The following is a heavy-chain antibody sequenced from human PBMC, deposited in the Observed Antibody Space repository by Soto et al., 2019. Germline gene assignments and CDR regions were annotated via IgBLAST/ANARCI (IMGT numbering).Heavy chain of an antibody. V-gene: IGHV3-30*18. D-gene: IGHD1-26*01. J-gene: IGHJ4*02. Sequence: QVQLVESGGGVVQPGRSLRLSCAASGFRDGFPFSDYDMHWVRQAPGKGLEWVALISFDGSTKNYVDSVEGRFTISRDNSRDTLFLQMDSFRPEDTAVYYCAKNSFSGSKRILDSWGQGTLVTVSS. CDR2: ISFDGSTK. CDR3: AKNSFSGSKRILDS. CDR1: GFRDGFPFSDYD.